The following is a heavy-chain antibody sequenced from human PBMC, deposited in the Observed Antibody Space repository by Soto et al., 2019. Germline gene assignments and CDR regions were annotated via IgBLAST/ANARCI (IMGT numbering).Heavy chain of an antibody. D-gene: IGHD3-3*01. V-gene: IGHV1-18*01. CDR2: ISAHNGDT. J-gene: IGHJ6*02. Sequence: QVQLVQSEAEVKKPGASLKVSCRASGYNFANYGFSWVRQAPGQGLEWMGWISAHNGDTKYAQKVQGRVTMTADTSTSTAYMEMWSLRSDDTAVYYCARDAAYNDFWGGVMELYSYNMDVWGQGTTVTV. CDR3: ARDAAYNDFWGGVMELYSYNMDV. CDR1: GYNFANYG.